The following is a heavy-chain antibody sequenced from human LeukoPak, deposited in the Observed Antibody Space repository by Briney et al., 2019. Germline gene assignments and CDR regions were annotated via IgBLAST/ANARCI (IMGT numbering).Heavy chain of an antibody. J-gene: IGHJ6*03. CDR1: GFTFSSYA. V-gene: IGHV3-64*01. Sequence: GGSLRLSCAASGFTFSSYAMHWVRQAPGKGLEYVSAISSNGGSTYYANSVKGRFTISRDNSKNTLYLQMGSLRAEDMAVYYCARAIGFRLHYYYYYMDVWGKGTTVTVSS. D-gene: IGHD2-15*01. CDR3: ARAIGFRLHYYYYYMDV. CDR2: ISSNGGST.